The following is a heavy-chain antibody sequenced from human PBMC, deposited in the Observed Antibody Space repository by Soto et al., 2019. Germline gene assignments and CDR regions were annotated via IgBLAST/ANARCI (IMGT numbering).Heavy chain of an antibody. D-gene: IGHD3-3*01. CDR2: ISANNGNT. CDR1: GYTFTSYG. V-gene: IGHV1-18*01. J-gene: IGHJ3*02. CDR3: ASAALDFWSDPSDAFDI. Sequence: ASVKVSCKASGYTFTSYGISWVRQAPGQGLEWMGWISANNGNTNYAQKLQGRVTMTTDTSTSTAYMELRSLRSDDTAVYYCASAALDFWSDPSDAFDIWGQGTMVTVSS.